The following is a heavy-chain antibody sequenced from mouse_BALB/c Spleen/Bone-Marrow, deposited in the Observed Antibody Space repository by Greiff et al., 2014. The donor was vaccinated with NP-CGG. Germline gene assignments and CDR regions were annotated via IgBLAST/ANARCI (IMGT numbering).Heavy chain of an antibody. J-gene: IGHJ2*01. V-gene: IGHV5-6-5*01. Sequence: EVQLQQSGGGLVKPGGSLKLSCAASGFTFSSYAMSWVRQTPEKRLVRVASISSGGRTYYPDSVKGRFTISRDNARNILYLQMSSLRSEDTAMYYCAREGYDYEGTYYFDYWGQGTTLTVSS. CDR3: AREGYDYEGTYYFDY. D-gene: IGHD2-4*01. CDR2: ISSGGRT. CDR1: GFTFSSYA.